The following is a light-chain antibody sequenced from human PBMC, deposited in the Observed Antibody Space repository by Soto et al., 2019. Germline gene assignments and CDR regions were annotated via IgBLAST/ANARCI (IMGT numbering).Light chain of an antibody. J-gene: IGKJ1*01. Sequence: EIVLTQSPGTLSLSPGERATLSCRASHSVSSSYLAWYQQKPGQAPRLLIYGASSRATGLPDRFSGGGSGTALTLTISRLEAEDFAVYYCHQYGTSPPWTFGQGTKVEIK. CDR2: GAS. CDR3: HQYGTSPPWT. V-gene: IGKV3-20*01. CDR1: HSVSSSY.